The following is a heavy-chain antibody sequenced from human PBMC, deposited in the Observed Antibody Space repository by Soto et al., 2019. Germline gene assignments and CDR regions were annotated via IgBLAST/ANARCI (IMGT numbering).Heavy chain of an antibody. Sequence: GESLKISCKASGYNFNNYWLGWVRQMPGKGLEWMGVIDPGDSESKYSPSFQGQVTMSADNSISTTYLQWGSLKASDTAMYYFAILGSNWPPVGFYYGMDVWGQGTTVTVSS. CDR1: GYNFNNYW. CDR2: IDPGDSES. J-gene: IGHJ6*02. CDR3: AILGSNWPPVGFYYGMDV. D-gene: IGHD6-13*01. V-gene: IGHV5-51*01.